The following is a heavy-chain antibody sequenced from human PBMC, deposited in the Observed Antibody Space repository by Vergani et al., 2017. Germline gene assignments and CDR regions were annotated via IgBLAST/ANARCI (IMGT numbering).Heavy chain of an antibody. D-gene: IGHD1-1*01. CDR1: GGTFSSYA. V-gene: IGHV1-69*01. Sequence: QVQLVQSGAEVKKPGSSVKVSCKASGGTFSSYAISWVRQAPGQGLEWMGGIIPIFGTANYAQKFQGRVTITADESTSTAYMELSSLRSEDTAVYYCAGLRTTGTDYYYYYMDVWGKGTTVTVSS. CDR3: AGLRTTGTDYYYYYMDV. J-gene: IGHJ6*03. CDR2: IIPIFGTA.